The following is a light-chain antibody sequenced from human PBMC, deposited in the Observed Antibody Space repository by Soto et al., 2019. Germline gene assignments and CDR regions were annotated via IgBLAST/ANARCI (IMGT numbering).Light chain of an antibody. V-gene: IGKV3-20*01. CDR1: QTVRNNY. J-gene: IGKJ4*01. CDR3: QQFSSYPLT. CDR2: DAS. Sequence: EVVLTHSRGTLSLSPGERATLSCRASQTVRNNYLAWYQQKPGQAPRLLIYDASSRATGIPDRFSGGGSGTDFTLTISRLEPEDFAVYYCQQFSSYPLTFGGGTKVDFK.